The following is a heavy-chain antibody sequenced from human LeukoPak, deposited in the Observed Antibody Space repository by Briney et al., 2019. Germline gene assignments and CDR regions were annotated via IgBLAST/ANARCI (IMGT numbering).Heavy chain of an antibody. CDR3: ARETTASYYFDY. Sequence: GGSLRLSCAASGFTFSSYWMSWVRQAPGKGLEWVANTKQDGNDKYYVDSVKGRFTISRDNAKNSLYLQMNSLRAEDTAVYYCARETTASYYFDYWGQGTLVTVSS. D-gene: IGHD4-11*01. CDR2: TKQDGNDK. CDR1: GFTFSSYW. V-gene: IGHV3-7*01. J-gene: IGHJ4*02.